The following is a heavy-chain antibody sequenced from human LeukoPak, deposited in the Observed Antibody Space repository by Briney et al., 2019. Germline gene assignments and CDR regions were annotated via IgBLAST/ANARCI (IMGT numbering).Heavy chain of an antibody. Sequence: GGSLRLSCAASGFTFSSYAMGWVRQAPGKGLEWVSAISGSGGSTYYADSVKGRFTISRDNAKNSLYLQMNSLRAEDTAVYYCARRSYCGGDCYSGLNSWGQGTLVTVSS. CDR2: ISGSGGST. V-gene: IGHV3-23*01. J-gene: IGHJ4*02. CDR1: GFTFSSYA. CDR3: ARRSYCGGDCYSGLNS. D-gene: IGHD2-21*02.